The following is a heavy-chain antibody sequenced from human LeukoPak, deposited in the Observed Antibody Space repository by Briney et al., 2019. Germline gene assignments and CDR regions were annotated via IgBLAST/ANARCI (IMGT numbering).Heavy chain of an antibody. J-gene: IGHJ4*02. CDR1: GYTFTGYC. Sequence: GASVKVSCKASGYTFTGYCMHWVRQAPGQGLEWMGWINPNSGDTNYAQKFQGRVTMTRDMSINTAYMEVSRLRSDDTAVYYCARFISGYDYWGQGTLVTVSS. CDR2: INPNSGDT. CDR3: ARFISGYDY. D-gene: IGHD3-22*01. V-gene: IGHV1-2*02.